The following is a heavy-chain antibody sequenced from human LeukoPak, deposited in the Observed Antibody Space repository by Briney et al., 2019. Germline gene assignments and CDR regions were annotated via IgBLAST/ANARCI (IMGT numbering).Heavy chain of an antibody. CDR3: ARGTMMVGP. D-gene: IGHD3-22*01. CDR2: INYSGTT. V-gene: IGHV4-59*01. CDR1: GGSISSYY. J-gene: IGHJ5*02. Sequence: SETLSLTCTVSGGSISSYYWSWIRQPPGKGLEWIGYINYSGTTNYNPSLKSRVSISVDTSKNQFSLKLSSVTAADTAVYYCARGTMMVGPWGQGTQVTVSS.